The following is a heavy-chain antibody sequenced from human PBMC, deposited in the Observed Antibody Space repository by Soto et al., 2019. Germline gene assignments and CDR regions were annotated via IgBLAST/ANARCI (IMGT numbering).Heavy chain of an antibody. CDR3: ARDYYDSSAQTDAFDI. D-gene: IGHD3-22*01. Sequence: PSATLYLTCTVSGGSISSYYWSWIRQPPGKGLEWIGYIYYSGSTNYNPSLKSRVTISVDTSKNQFSLKLSSVTAADTAVYYCARDYYDSSAQTDAFDIWGQGTMVTVSS. CDR2: IYYSGST. CDR1: GGSISSYY. J-gene: IGHJ3*02. V-gene: IGHV4-59*01.